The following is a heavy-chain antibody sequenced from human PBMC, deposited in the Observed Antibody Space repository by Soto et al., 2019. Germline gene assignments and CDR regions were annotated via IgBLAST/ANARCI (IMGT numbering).Heavy chain of an antibody. CDR3: AVGVVITHYYYYGMDV. J-gene: IGHJ6*02. CDR2: INAGNGNT. D-gene: IGHD3-22*01. V-gene: IGHV1-3*01. CDR1: GYTFTSYA. Sequence: ASVKVSCKASGYTFTSYAMHWVRQAPGQRLEWMGWINAGNGNTKYSQKFQGRVTITRDTSASTAYMELSSLRSEDTAVYYCAVGVVITHYYYYGMDVWGQGTTVTVSS.